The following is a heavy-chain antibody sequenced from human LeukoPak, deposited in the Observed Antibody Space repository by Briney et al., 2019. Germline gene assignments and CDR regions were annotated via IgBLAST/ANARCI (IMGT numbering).Heavy chain of an antibody. Sequence: SETLSLTCTVSGGSLSNFYWSWIRQPPGKGLGWIAFIYYSGSTRYNPSLKSRVTISVDTSKNQFSLKLSSVTAADTAVYYCARHAQKYDSSFDCWGQGTLVTVSS. CDR3: ARHAQKYDSSFDC. D-gene: IGHD6-13*01. CDR1: GGSLSNFY. J-gene: IGHJ4*02. V-gene: IGHV4-59*08. CDR2: IYYSGST.